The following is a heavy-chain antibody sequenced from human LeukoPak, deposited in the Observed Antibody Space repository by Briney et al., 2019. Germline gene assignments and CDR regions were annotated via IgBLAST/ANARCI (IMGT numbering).Heavy chain of an antibody. D-gene: IGHD2-15*01. Sequence: PSETLSLTCAVYGGSFSGYYWSWIRQPPGKGLEWIGEINQSGSTNYNPSLKSRVTISVDTSKNQFSLKLNSVTAADTAVYYCATYCSGGSCSDYFDYWGQGTLVTVSS. CDR2: INQSGST. CDR1: GGSFSGYY. J-gene: IGHJ4*02. V-gene: IGHV4-34*01. CDR3: ATYCSGGSCSDYFDY.